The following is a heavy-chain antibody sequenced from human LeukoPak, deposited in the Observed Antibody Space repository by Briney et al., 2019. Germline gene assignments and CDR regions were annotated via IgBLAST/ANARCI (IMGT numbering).Heavy chain of an antibody. CDR1: GYTFTGYY. CDR3: ARVGLEYQLLLFQESWFDP. D-gene: IGHD2-2*01. CDR2: INPNSGGT. J-gene: IGHJ5*02. V-gene: IGHV1-2*06. Sequence: GASVKVSCKASGYTFTGYYMHWVRQAPGQGLEWMGRINPNSGGTNYAQKFQGRVTMTRDTSISTAYMELSRLRSDDTAVYYCARVGLEYQLLLFQESWFDPWGQGTLVTVSS.